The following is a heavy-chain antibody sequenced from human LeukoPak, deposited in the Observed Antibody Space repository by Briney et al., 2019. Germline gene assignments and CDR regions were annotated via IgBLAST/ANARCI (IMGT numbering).Heavy chain of an antibody. J-gene: IGHJ4*02. V-gene: IGHV1-18*01. CDR2: ISAYNGNT. D-gene: IGHD6-19*01. Sequence: ASVKVSCKASGYTFTSYGISWVRQAPGQGLEWMGWISAYNGNTNYAQKFQGRVTITRDTSASTAYMELSSLRSEDTAVYYCARGSRGWFDYWGQGTLVTVSS. CDR3: ARGSRGWFDY. CDR1: GYTFTSYG.